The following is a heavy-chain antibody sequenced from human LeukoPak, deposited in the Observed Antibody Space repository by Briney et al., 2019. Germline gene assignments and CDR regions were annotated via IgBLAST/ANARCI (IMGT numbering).Heavy chain of an antibody. D-gene: IGHD3-16*01. CDR2: MNPNSGNT. CDR1: GYTFTSYD. Sequence: GASVKVSCKASGYTFTSYDINWVRQATGQGLEWMGWMNPNSGNTGYAQKFQGRVTMTRNTSISTAYMELSSLRSEDTAVYYCASHRYDYVWGSYSPYYYYGMDVWGQGTTVTVSS. CDR3: ASHRYDYVWGSYSPYYYYGMDV. V-gene: IGHV1-8*01. J-gene: IGHJ6*02.